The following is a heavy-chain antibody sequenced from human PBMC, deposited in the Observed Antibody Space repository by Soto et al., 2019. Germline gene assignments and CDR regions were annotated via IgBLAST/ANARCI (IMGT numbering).Heavy chain of an antibody. CDR2: IKSKTDSGTT. Sequence: EVQLVESGGGLVKPGGSLRLSCAASGFTFSNAWMSWVRQAPGKGLEGGGRIKSKTDSGTTDYAAPVKGRFTISRDDSKNTLYMQMNSLKPEDTVVYYCTTDSENYYDSSGYYPSYYFDYWGQGTLVTVSS. CDR1: GFTFSNAW. V-gene: IGHV3-15*01. CDR3: TTDSENYYDSSGYYPSYYFDY. J-gene: IGHJ4*02. D-gene: IGHD3-22*01.